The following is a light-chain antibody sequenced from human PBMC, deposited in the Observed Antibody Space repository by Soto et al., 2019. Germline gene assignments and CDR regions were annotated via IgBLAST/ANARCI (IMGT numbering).Light chain of an antibody. CDR3: CSYTTISTVL. CDR2: EVS. V-gene: IGLV2-14*01. J-gene: IGLJ2*01. Sequence: QSALTQPASVSGSPGQSITISCTGTSSDVGAYNYVSWYQQHPGKAPKLMIYEVSNRPSGVSNRFSGSKSDNTASLTISGLQAEDEADYSCCSYTTISTVLFGGGTKVTVL. CDR1: SSDVGAYNY.